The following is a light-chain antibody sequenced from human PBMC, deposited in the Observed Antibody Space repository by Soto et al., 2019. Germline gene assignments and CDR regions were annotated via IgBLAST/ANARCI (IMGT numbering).Light chain of an antibody. V-gene: IGKV1-12*01. CDR1: QAISTF. Sequence: DIQMTQSPSSVSASVGDRVAITCRASQAISTFLVWYQQKPGKGPELLIYDASTLQSGVPSRFSGSGSGTDFTLTISSLQPEDSATYYCQEANSFPPTFGGGTKVEIK. CDR2: DAS. J-gene: IGKJ4*01. CDR3: QEANSFPPT.